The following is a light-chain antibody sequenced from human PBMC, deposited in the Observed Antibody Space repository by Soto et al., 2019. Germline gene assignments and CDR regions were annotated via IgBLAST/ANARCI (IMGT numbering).Light chain of an antibody. CDR2: EVS. CDR3: SSYTSTNTPVV. Sequence: QSALTQPASVSGSPGQTITISCTGTSSDVGGYNYVSWYQHNPGKAPKLLTYEVSNRPSGVSDRFSGSKSDNMASLTISGLQAEDEADYYCSSYTSTNTPVVFGGGTK. V-gene: IGLV2-14*01. CDR1: SSDVGGYNY. J-gene: IGLJ2*01.